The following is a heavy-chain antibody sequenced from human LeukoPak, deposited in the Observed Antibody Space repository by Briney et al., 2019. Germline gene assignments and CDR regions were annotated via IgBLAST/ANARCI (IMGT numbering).Heavy chain of an antibody. CDR2: ISGTASRI. V-gene: IGHV3-23*01. CDR1: GFTFSNFV. Sequence: GGSLRLSCAGSGFTFSNFVVSWVRQAPGKGLEWVAAISGTASRIHFADSVKGRFTISRDNSNNTVHLQMNNLRVEDTAMYYRAKGPDTWALRDYFDSWGLGALVTVSS. CDR3: AKGPDTWALRDYFDS. D-gene: IGHD3-3*01. J-gene: IGHJ4*02.